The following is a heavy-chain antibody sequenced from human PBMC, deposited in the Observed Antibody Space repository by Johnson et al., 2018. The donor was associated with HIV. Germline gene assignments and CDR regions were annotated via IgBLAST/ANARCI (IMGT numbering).Heavy chain of an antibody. V-gene: IGHV3-74*02. Sequence: VQLVESGGGLVQPGGSLRLSCAASGFTFSSYWMHWVRQAPGNGLVCVSRINSDGSSTSYADSVKGRFTISRDNSKNTLYLQMNSLRAEDTAVYYCARGTGTDDAFDIWGQGTMVTVSS. CDR2: INSDGSST. CDR3: ARGTGTDDAFDI. J-gene: IGHJ3*02. CDR1: GFTFSSYW. D-gene: IGHD1-1*01.